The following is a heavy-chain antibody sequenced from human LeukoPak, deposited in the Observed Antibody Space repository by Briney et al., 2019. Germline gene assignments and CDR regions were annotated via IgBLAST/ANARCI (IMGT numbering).Heavy chain of an antibody. J-gene: IGHJ4*02. CDR2: ISAYNGNT. CDR3: ARAPDYYDSSRDVDY. D-gene: IGHD3-22*01. CDR1: GYTFTSYG. V-gene: IGHV1-18*01. Sequence: ASVKVSCKASGYTFTSYGISWLRQAPGQGLEWMGWISAYNGNTNYAQKLQGRVTMTTDTSTSTAYMELRSLRSDDTAVYYCARAPDYYDSSRDVDYWGQGTLVTVSS.